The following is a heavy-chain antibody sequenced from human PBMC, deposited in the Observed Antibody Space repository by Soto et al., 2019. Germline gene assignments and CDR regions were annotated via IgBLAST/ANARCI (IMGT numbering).Heavy chain of an antibody. D-gene: IGHD3-10*01. CDR1: GGSISSSSYY. CDR3: ARQGGGSGSYYKKSFDY. CDR2: IYYSGST. V-gene: IGHV4-39*01. Sequence: SETLSLTCTVSGGSISSSSYYWGWIRQPPGKGLEWIGSIYYSGSTYYNPSLKSRVTISVDTSKNQFSLKLSSVTAADTAVYYCARQGGGSGSYYKKSFDYWGQGTLVTVSS. J-gene: IGHJ4*02.